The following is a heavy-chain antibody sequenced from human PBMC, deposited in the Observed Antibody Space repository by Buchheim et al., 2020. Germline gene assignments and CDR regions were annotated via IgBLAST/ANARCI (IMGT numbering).Heavy chain of an antibody. Sequence: QAQLVESGGGVVQPGGSLRLSCAASGFTFNSHAMHWVRQSPGKGLEWVAYIWSDGSRADYADSVKGRFNISRDNFKNKLFLQMNTLRAEDMAVYYCARDPPDSGWALHSWGQGTL. V-gene: IGHV3-33*01. D-gene: IGHD6-19*01. J-gene: IGHJ4*02. CDR3: ARDPPDSGWALHS. CDR2: IWSDGSRA. CDR1: GFTFNSHA.